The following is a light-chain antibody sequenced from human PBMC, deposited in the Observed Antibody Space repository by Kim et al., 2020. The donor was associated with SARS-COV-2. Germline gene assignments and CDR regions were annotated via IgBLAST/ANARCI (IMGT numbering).Light chain of an antibody. CDR1: KLGDKY. CDR2: QDS. J-gene: IGLJ2*01. Sequence: SYELTQPPSVSVSPGQTASITCSGDKLGDKYACWYQQKPGQSPVLVIYQDSKRPSGIPERFSRSNSGNTATLTISGTQAMDEADYYCQAWDSSTVVFGGGTKLTVL. CDR3: QAWDSSTVV. V-gene: IGLV3-1*01.